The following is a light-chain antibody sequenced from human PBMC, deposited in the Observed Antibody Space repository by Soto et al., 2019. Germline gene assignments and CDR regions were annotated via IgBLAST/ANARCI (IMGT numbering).Light chain of an antibody. CDR3: QQRSNWPRT. Sequence: EIVLAQSPGTLCLSPGERATLSCRASQNISYYLLWYQQKPGQAPRLLIYDVCNRATGIPARFSGSGSGTDFTLTISSLEPEDFAVYYCQQRSNWPRTFGQGTKVDIK. J-gene: IGKJ1*01. CDR1: QNISYY. V-gene: IGKV3-11*01. CDR2: DVC.